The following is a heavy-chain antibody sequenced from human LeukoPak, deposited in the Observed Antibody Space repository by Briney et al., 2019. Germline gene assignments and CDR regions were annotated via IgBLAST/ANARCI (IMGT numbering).Heavy chain of an antibody. V-gene: IGHV1-69*01. D-gene: IGHD5-12*01. J-gene: IGHJ4*02. CDR3: ARDDSGYDHGLLDY. CDR1: GGTFSSYA. Sequence: EASVKVSCKASGGTFSSYATSWVRQAPGQGLEWMGGIIPIFGTANYAQKFQGRVTITADESTSTAYMELSSLRSEDTAVYYCARDDSGYDHGLLDYWGQGTLVTVSS. CDR2: IIPIFGTA.